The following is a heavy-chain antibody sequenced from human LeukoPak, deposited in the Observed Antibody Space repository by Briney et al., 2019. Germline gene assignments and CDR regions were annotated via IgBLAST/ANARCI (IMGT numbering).Heavy chain of an antibody. CDR2: IIYGGRT. CDR1: GASVSSVSDY. CDR3: ARHDYDSTGSYWGYYFDY. V-gene: IGHV4-39*01. J-gene: IGHJ4*02. Sequence: PSETLFLTCSVSGASVSSVSDYWGWFRQSPGEGLEWIGSIIYGGRTYYNPSLKSRVTMSVDTSKNQFSLKMRSVTAADTAVYYCARHDYDSTGSYWGYYFDYWGRGTLVTVSS. D-gene: IGHD3-22*01.